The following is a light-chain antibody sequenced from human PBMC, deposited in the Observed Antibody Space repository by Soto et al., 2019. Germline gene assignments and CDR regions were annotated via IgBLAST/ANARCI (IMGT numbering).Light chain of an antibody. J-gene: IGKJ3*01. V-gene: IGKV1-39*01. Sequence: DIQMTQSPYSLSAAVGDRVTIACRASQNINTYLNWYQQKPGKAPKLLMFDAASLQSGVPSRFSGSGSRTDFTLTITSLQPEDFATYYCQQTSRAPFTVGPGTKVDIK. CDR2: DAA. CDR3: QQTSRAPFT. CDR1: QNINTY.